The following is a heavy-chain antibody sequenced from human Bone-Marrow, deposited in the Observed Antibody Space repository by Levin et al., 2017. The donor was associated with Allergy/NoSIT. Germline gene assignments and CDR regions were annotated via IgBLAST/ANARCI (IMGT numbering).Heavy chain of an antibody. CDR3: AGQSDELPPYEGGWVEEHYFDY. V-gene: IGHV5-51*01. CDR2: IYPGDSET. D-gene: IGHD4-23*01. Sequence: GGSLRLSCQGSGYQFTDYWIGWVRQLPGKGLEWMGNIYPGDSETRSSPSFQGQVTISVDKSINTAYLQWASLRASDTGMYYGAGQSDELPPYEGGWVEEHYFDYWGQGTLVTVSS. J-gene: IGHJ4*02. CDR1: GYQFTDYW.